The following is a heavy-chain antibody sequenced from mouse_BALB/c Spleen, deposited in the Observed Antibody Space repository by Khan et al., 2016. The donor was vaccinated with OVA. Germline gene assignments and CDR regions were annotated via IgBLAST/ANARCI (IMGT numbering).Heavy chain of an antibody. V-gene: IGHV1-87*01. CDR2: IYPGDGNT. D-gene: IGHD2-4*01. CDR3: ARSGITTGYFDF. CDR1: GYTFTSYW. J-gene: IGHJ2*01. Sequence: VQLQQSGAELARPGASVKLSCKASGYTFTSYWMQWVKQRPGQGLKWIGAIYPGDGNTRYTQKFKGKATLTADKSSSTSYMELSRLAYEDSAVYEGARSGITTGYFDFWGQGTTLTVSS.